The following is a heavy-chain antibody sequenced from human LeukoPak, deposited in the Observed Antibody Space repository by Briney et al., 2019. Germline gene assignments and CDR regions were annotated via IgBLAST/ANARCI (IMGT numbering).Heavy chain of an antibody. V-gene: IGHV3-9*03. J-gene: IGHJ4*02. CDR3: AKGRPRGYKVGFDY. Sequence: PGGSLRLSCAASGFTFDDYAMHWVRQAPGKGLEWVSGISWNSGNIVYADSVKGRFTISRDNAKNSLYLQMNSLRAEDMALYYCAKGRPRGYKVGFDYWGQGTLVTVSS. D-gene: IGHD5-18*01. CDR1: GFTFDDYA. CDR2: ISWNSGNI.